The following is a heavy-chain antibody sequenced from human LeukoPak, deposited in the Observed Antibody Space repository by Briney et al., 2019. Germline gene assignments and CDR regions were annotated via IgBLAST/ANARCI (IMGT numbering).Heavy chain of an antibody. CDR3: ARDRRYSGYGDY. CDR1: GCPLRSNW. CDR2: IKSDGSET. J-gene: IGHJ4*02. Sequence: GGSLRLSCAASGCPLRSNWMHWLRQAPGKGLVGVSRIKSDGSETSYADSVKGRFTISRDNAKNTLYLQMNSLRGEDTAVYYCARDRRYSGYGDYWGQGTLVTVSS. D-gene: IGHD5-12*01. V-gene: IGHV3-74*01.